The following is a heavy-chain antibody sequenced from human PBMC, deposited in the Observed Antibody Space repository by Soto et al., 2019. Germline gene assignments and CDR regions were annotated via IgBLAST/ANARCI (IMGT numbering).Heavy chain of an antibody. Sequence: QVQIHQWGAGLLKPSETLSLTCAVYGGSFSGYYWSWIRQPPGKGLEWIGEINHSGSTNYNPSLKSRVTISVDTSKNQISLKLRSVTAADTAVYYCAGGMESSGWHHYGMDVWGQGSTVTVSS. CDR2: INHSGST. CDR1: GGSFSGYY. D-gene: IGHD6-19*01. CDR3: AGGMESSGWHHYGMDV. J-gene: IGHJ6*02. V-gene: IGHV4-34*01.